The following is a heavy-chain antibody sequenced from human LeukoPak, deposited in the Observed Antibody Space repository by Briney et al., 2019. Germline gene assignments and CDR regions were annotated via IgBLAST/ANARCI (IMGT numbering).Heavy chain of an antibody. CDR2: IYYNEST. Sequence: SETLSLTCTVSGSSISTYYWSWIRQPVGKGLEWIGYIYYNESTNYNPSVKSRVTISADTSKNQFSLKLRSVTAADTAVYYCARGRWLVNYWGQGTLVTVYS. CDR1: GSSISTYY. D-gene: IGHD6-19*01. CDR3: ARGRWLVNY. V-gene: IGHV4-59*01. J-gene: IGHJ4*02.